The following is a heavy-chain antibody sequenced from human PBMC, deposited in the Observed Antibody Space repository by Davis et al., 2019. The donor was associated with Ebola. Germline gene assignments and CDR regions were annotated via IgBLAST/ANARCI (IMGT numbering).Heavy chain of an antibody. V-gene: IGHV3-23*01. Sequence: GESLKISCAASGFTFSDHGMSWVRQAPGKGLEWVSTISGSGGSTYYADSVKGRFTISRDNSKNTLYLQMNSLRVEDTAVYYCASGFCSGGSCYSGFDCWGQGTLVTVSS. J-gene: IGHJ4*02. CDR2: ISGSGGST. D-gene: IGHD2-15*01. CDR1: GFTFSDHG. CDR3: ASGFCSGGSCYSGFDC.